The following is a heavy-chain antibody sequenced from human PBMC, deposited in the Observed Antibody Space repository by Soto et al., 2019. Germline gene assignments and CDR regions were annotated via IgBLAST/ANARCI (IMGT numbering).Heavy chain of an antibody. D-gene: IGHD6-6*01. J-gene: IGHJ6*02. V-gene: IGHV4-4*02. CDR3: ARVVAARASYYAMDV. CDR2: IYHDGST. Sequence: PSETLSLTCAVSGGSIRSNNWWSWVRQPPGKGLEWIAEIYHDGSTNYNPSLRSRVTISVDKSKNQFSLNLNSVTAADTAVYYCARVVAARASYYAMDVWGQGTTVTVSS. CDR1: GGSIRSNNW.